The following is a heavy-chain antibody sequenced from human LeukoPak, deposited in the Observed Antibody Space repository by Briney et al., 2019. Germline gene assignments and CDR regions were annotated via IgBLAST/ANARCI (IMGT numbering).Heavy chain of an antibody. V-gene: IGHV4-39*07. J-gene: IGHJ5*02. CDR2: IYYSGST. D-gene: IGHD7-27*01. Sequence: SETLSLTCTVSGGSISSSSYYWGWIRQPPGKGREWIGSIYYSGSTYYNPSLKSRVTISVDTSKNQFSLKLSSVTAADTAVYYCARVVTGDFSWFDPWGQGTLVTVSS. CDR3: ARVVTGDFSWFDP. CDR1: GGSISSSSYY.